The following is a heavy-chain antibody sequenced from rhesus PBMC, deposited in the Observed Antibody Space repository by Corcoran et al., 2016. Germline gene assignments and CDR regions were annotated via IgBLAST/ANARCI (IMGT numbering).Heavy chain of an antibody. CDR3: ARESRWSAYFGLDS. V-gene: IGHV4-165*01. D-gene: IGHD6-13*01. CDR1: GGSFSGYY. J-gene: IGHJ6*01. CDR2: IGGTGGST. Sequence: QVQLQESGPGLVKPSETLSLTCAVSGGSFSGYYLWSWIRQPPGKGLEWIGYIGGTGGSTNYPPASKYRVTISQDTSKNQFSLKLSSVTAADTAVYYCARESRWSAYFGLDSWGPGVVVTVSS.